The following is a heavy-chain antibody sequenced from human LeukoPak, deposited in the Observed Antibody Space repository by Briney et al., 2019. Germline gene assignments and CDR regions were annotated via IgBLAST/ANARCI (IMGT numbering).Heavy chain of an antibody. V-gene: IGHV3-23*01. CDR3: AKGLDIVGVTANFFDY. J-gene: IGHJ4*02. D-gene: IGHD2-21*02. CDR1: GFTFSSYA. CDR2: ISGSGGST. Sequence: GGSLRLSCAASGFTFSSYAMSWVRQAPGKGLEWVSAISGSGGSTYYADSVKGRFTISRDNSKNTLYLQMNSLRAEDTAVYYCAKGLDIVGVTANFFDYWGQGTLVTVSS.